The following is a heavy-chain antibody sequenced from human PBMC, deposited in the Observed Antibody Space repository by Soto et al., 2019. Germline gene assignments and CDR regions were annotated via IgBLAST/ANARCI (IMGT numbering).Heavy chain of an antibody. D-gene: IGHD4-17*01. J-gene: IGHJ3*02. CDR2: ISAYNGNT. CDR3: ASDPVGLRSDAFDI. Sequence: ASVNVSFKASGYTFTSYGISWVRQAPGQGLEWMGWISAYNGNTNYAQKLQGRVTMTTDTSTSTAYMELRSLRSDDTAVYYCASDPVGLRSDAFDIWGQVTMVTVSS. V-gene: IGHV1-18*04. CDR1: GYTFTSYG.